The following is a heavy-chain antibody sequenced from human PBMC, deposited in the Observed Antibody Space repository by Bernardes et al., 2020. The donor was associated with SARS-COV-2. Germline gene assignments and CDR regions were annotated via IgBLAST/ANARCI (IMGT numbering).Heavy chain of an antibody. CDR1: GGSISNYY. J-gene: IGHJ5*02. Sequence: SETLSLTCTVSGGSISNYYWSWIRQPANKGLEWIGRIYTSGTTNYNPSLKSRVTMSIDTSKNKFSLKLSSVTAADTAVYYCARKISGSERRFDPWGQGSLVTVSS. CDR2: IYTSGTT. D-gene: IGHD3-10*01. V-gene: IGHV4-4*07. CDR3: ARKISGSERRFDP.